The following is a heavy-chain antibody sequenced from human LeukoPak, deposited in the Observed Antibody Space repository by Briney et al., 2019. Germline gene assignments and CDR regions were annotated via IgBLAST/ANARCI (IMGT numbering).Heavy chain of an antibody. CDR3: TRDNYSSGWNYIDY. D-gene: IGHD6-19*01. V-gene: IGHV3-49*04. J-gene: IGHJ4*02. CDR2: IRSKAYGGTT. CDR1: GFTFGDYA. Sequence: PGRSLRLSCTASGFTFGDYAMSWVRQAPGKGLEWVGFIRSKAYGGTTEYAASVKGRFTISRDDSKSIAYLQMNRLKTEDTAVYYCTRDNYSSGWNYIDYWGQGILVTVSS.